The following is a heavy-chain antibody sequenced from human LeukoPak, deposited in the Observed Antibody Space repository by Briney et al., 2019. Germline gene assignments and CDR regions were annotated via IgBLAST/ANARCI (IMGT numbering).Heavy chain of an antibody. CDR2: IYYSGST. J-gene: IGHJ6*02. Sequence: SETLSLTCTVSGGSISSGGYYWSWIRQHPGKGLEWIGYIYYSGSTYYNPSLKSRVTISVDTSKNQFSLKLSSVTAADTAVYYCARDRLGSGSYPYYYYGMGVWGQGTTVTVSS. CDR3: ARDRLGSGSYPYYYYGMGV. D-gene: IGHD3-10*01. CDR1: GGSISSGGYY. V-gene: IGHV4-31*03.